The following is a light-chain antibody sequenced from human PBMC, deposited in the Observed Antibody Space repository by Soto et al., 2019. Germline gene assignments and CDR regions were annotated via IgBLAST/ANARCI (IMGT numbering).Light chain of an antibody. CDR3: QQYENLPT. V-gene: IGKV1-33*01. CDR1: QNINSY. J-gene: IGKJ5*01. CDR2: DAS. Sequence: DIQMTQSPSSLPASVGVGVTVTGQASQNINSYLNGYQQRPGRAPKLLIYDASNLEAGVPSRLRGSGSGTDFTFTISRMQPEDIATYYCQQYENLPTFGQGTRLEIK.